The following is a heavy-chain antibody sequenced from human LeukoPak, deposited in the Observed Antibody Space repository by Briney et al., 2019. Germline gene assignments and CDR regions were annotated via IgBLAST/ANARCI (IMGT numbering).Heavy chain of an antibody. V-gene: IGHV4-34*01. CDR1: GGSFSGYY. CDR2: INHSGST. CDR3: ARESYDSSRFDP. D-gene: IGHD3-22*01. Sequence: PSETLSLTCAVYGGSFSGYYWSWIRQPPGKGLEWIGEINHSGSTNYNPSLKSRVTISVDTSKNQFSLKLSSVTAADTAVYYCARESYDSSRFDPWDQGTLVTVSS. J-gene: IGHJ5*02.